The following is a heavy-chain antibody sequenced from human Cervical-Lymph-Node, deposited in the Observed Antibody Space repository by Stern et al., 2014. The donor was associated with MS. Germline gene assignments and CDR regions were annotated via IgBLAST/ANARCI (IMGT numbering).Heavy chain of an antibody. CDR2: IGGSGDST. CDR3: AKDDYYYDSGGYLGWFDS. CDR1: GFTFSTSA. J-gene: IGHJ5*01. V-gene: IGHV3-23*04. Sequence: EVQLVESGGGLVQTGGSLRLSCAASGFTFSTSAMSWVRQAPGKGLEWVSAIGGSGDSTYYADSVKGRFTISRDNSKNTLYLQMNSLRAEDTAVYYCAKDDYYYDSGGYLGWFDSWGQGTLVTVSS. D-gene: IGHD3-22*01.